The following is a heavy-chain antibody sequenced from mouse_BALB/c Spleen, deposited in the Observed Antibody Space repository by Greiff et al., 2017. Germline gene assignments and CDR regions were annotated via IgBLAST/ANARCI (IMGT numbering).Heavy chain of an antibody. CDR3: ARGQVRLYWYFDV. CDR1: GFTFSSYA. D-gene: IGHD1-2*01. J-gene: IGHJ1*01. Sequence: EVKLMESGGGLVKPGGSLKLSCAASGFTFSSYAMSWVRQTPEKRLEWVASISSGGSTYYPDSVKGRFTISRDNARNILYLQMSSLRSEDTAMYYCARGQVRLYWYFDVWGAGTTVTVSS. V-gene: IGHV5-6-5*01. CDR2: ISSGGST.